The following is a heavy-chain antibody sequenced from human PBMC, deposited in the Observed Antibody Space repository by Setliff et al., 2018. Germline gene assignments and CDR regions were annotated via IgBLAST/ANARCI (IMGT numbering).Heavy chain of an antibody. CDR1: GYTFATYG. D-gene: IGHD4-17*01. V-gene: IGHV1-18*01. J-gene: IGHJ4*02. Sequence: ASVKVSCKASGYTFATYGISWVRQAPGQGLGWMGWISPYNSNTNYAQNFQGRVTMTTDTSTSTAYMELRSLRSDDTAMYYCARDLSTTVMTRSWYYFDYWGQGTLVTVSS. CDR2: ISPYNSNT. CDR3: ARDLSTTVMTRSWYYFDY.